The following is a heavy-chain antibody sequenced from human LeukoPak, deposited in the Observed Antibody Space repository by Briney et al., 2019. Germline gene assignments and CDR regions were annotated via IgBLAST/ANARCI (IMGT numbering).Heavy chain of an antibody. CDR3: ASYLSSGSLDY. Sequence: PSETLSLTCTVSGGSISSYYWSWIRQPPGKGLEWIGYIYYSGSTNYNPSLKSRVTISVDTSKNQFSLKLSSVTAADTAVYCCASYLSSGSLDYWGQGTLVTVSS. D-gene: IGHD1-26*01. CDR1: GGSISSYY. CDR2: IYYSGST. J-gene: IGHJ4*02. V-gene: IGHV4-59*01.